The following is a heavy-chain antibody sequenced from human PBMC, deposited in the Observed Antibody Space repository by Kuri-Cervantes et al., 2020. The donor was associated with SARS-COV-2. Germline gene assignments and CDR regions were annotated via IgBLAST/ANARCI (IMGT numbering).Heavy chain of an antibody. CDR1: GFTFSGYG. J-gene: IGHJ6*02. CDR3: ARASVRGIIITYHSYGMDV. CDR2: ISYDGSDK. Sequence: GESLKISCAVSGFTFSGYGMHWVRQAPGKGLEWVAVISYDGSDKYYADSVKGRFTISRDNSKNTLHLQMNSLRAEDTAVYYCARASVRGIIITYHSYGMDVWGQGTTVTSP. V-gene: IGHV3-30*03. D-gene: IGHD3-10*01.